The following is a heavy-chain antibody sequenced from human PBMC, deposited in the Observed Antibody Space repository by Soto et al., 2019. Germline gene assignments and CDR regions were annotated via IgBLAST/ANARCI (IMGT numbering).Heavy chain of an antibody. CDR1: GFTFSSYG. Sequence: GGSLRLSCAASGFTFSSYGMHWVRQAPGKGLEWVAVISYDGSNKYYADSVKGRFTISRDNSKNTLYLQMNSLRAEDTAVYYCAKDLMYNSHGMDVWGQGTTVTVSS. V-gene: IGHV3-30*18. CDR3: AKDLMYNSHGMDV. CDR2: ISYDGSNK. J-gene: IGHJ6*02. D-gene: IGHD1-20*01.